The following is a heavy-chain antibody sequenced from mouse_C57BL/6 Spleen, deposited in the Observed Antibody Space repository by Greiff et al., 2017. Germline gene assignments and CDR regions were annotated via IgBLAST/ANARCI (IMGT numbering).Heavy chain of an antibody. CDR3: ARWVMRVRGGFAY. CDR1: GYTFTDYN. J-gene: IGHJ3*01. V-gene: IGHV1-22*01. Sequence: VQLQQSGPELVKPGASVKMSCKASGYTFTDYNMHWVKQSHGKSLEWIGYIKPNNGGTSYNQKFKGKATLTVNKYSSTAYMERRSLTSGDSAVYYCARWVMRVRGGFAYWGQGTLVTVSA. CDR2: IKPNNGGT. D-gene: IGHD2-3*01.